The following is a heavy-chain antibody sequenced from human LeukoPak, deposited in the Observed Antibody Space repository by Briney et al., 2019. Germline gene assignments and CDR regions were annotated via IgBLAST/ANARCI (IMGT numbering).Heavy chain of an antibody. CDR2: INHSGST. J-gene: IGHJ4*02. CDR1: GRSFSGYY. Sequence: SEPLSLTCAVYGRSFSGYYWRWIRQPPGKGLEWIGEINHSGSTNYNPSLKSRVTISVDTSKNQFSLKLSSVTAADTAVYYCARGHTSSRLDYWGQGTLVTVSS. D-gene: IGHD6-13*01. CDR3: ARGHTSSRLDY. V-gene: IGHV4-34*01.